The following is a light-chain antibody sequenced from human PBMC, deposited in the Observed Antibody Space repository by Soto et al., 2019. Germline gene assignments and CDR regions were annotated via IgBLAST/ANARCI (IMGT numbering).Light chain of an antibody. CDR1: QSVSSY. CDR3: QQRNIWPPVT. CDR2: DAS. J-gene: IGKJ5*01. Sequence: EIVFTQSPATLSLAPVERAILSCSASQSVSSYLAWYQQKPGQAPRLLIYDASNRATGIPARFSGSGSGTDFTLTISSLEPEDFAVYYCQQRNIWPPVTFGQGTRLEIK. V-gene: IGKV3-11*01.